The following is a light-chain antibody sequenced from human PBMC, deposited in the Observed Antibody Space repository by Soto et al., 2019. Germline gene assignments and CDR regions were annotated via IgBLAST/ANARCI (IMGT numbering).Light chain of an antibody. Sequence: QPVLTQPASGSGSPLQSSSISCTGATSDVGGYNYVSWYQQHPGKAPKLLIYDVSNRPSGVSNRFSASKSGNTASLTISGLQAEDEADYYCSSYTSSGTYVFGTGTKVTVL. CDR3: SSYTSSGTYV. V-gene: IGLV2-14*01. CDR1: TSDVGGYNY. CDR2: DVS. J-gene: IGLJ1*01.